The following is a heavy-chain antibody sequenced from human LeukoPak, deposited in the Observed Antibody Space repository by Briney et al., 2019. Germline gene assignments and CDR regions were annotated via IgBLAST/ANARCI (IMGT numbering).Heavy chain of an antibody. CDR1: GFTFSSYA. D-gene: IGHD5-12*01. CDR3: ARDAPDTYSGYDFFFDY. CDR2: ISYDGSNK. Sequence: GGSLRLSCAASGFTFSSYAMHWVRQAPGKGLEWVAVISYDGSNKYYADSVKGRFTISRDNSKNTLYLQMNSLRAEDTAVYYCARDAPDTYSGYDFFFDYWGQGTLVTVSS. V-gene: IGHV3-30-3*01. J-gene: IGHJ4*02.